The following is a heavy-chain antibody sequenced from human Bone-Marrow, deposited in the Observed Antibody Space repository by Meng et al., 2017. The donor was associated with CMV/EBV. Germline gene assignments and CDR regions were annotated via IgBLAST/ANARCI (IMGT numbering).Heavy chain of an antibody. Sequence: GESLKISCKGSGYSFTSYWIGWVRQMPGKGLEWMGIIYPGDSDTRYSPSFQGQVTISADKSISTAYLQWSSLKASDTAMYYCARRGYYYDSSGYVRSYDAFDIWGQGTRVTGSS. D-gene: IGHD3-22*01. CDR1: GYSFTSYW. CDR3: ARRGYYYDSSGYVRSYDAFDI. J-gene: IGHJ3*02. V-gene: IGHV5-51*01. CDR2: IYPGDSDT.